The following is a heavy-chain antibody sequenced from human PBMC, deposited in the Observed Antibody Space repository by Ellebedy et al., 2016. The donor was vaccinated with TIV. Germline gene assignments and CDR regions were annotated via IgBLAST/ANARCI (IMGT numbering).Heavy chain of an antibody. CDR1: GFTFHDFA. V-gene: IGHV3-9*01. Sequence: SLKTSCAASGFTFHDFAIHWVRHAPGKGLEWVSGMSWDRNYIGYADPVKGRFTISRDNADNSLFLQMNSLRVDDTALYDCAKAQYGSGSYHAIEHWGQGTLVTVSS. CDR3: AKAQYGSGSYHAIEH. J-gene: IGHJ1*01. CDR2: MSWDRNYI. D-gene: IGHD3-10*01.